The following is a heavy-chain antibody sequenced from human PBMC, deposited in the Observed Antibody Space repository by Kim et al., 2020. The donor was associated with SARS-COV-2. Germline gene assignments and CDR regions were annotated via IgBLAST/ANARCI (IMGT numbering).Heavy chain of an antibody. D-gene: IGHD3-22*01. V-gene: IGHV3-48*03. J-gene: IGHJ6*02. CDR3: ARDLYDSSGYFYYYYGMDV. Sequence: GRFTISRDNAKNSLYLQMNSLRAEDTAVYYCARDLYDSSGYFYYYYGMDVWGQGTTVTVSS.